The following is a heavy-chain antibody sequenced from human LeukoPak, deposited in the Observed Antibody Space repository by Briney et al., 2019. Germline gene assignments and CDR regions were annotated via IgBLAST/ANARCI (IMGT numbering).Heavy chain of an antibody. Sequence: PSETLSLTCTVSGGSISGYYWSWIRQPPGKGLEWIGYIYHSGSTYYNPSLKSRVTISVDTSKNQFSLKLSSVTAADTAVCYCASSAWYWYFDLWGRGTLVTVSS. CDR1: GGSISGYY. V-gene: IGHV4-59*12. J-gene: IGHJ2*01. CDR2: IYHSGST. CDR3: ASSAWYWYFDL.